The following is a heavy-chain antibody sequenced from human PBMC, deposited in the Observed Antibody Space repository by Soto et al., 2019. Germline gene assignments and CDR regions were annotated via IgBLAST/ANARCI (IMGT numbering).Heavy chain of an antibody. CDR1: GGSFISYI. CDR3: AKRLVFGDHAYMDV. CDR2: SIPIQGRA. D-gene: IGHD3-3*01. V-gene: IGHV1-69*02. Sequence: QVQLVQSGAEVRKPGSSVKVSCEASGGSFISYIFTWVRQAPGQGLEWMGRSIPIQGRADYALKFQDRVTITVDSTTPTVYMGLRRLRPEDTALYYCAKRLVFGDHAYMDVWGKGATGTVSS. J-gene: IGHJ6*03.